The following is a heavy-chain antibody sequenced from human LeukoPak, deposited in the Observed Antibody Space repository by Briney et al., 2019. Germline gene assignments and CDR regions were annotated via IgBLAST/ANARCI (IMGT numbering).Heavy chain of an antibody. D-gene: IGHD3-3*01. CDR2: ISSSSSYI. CDR1: GFTFSSYG. J-gene: IGHJ4*02. Sequence: GGSPRLSCAASGFTFSSYGMSWVRQAPGKGLEWVSSISSSSSYIYYADSVKGRFTISRDNAKNSLYLQMNSLRAEDTAVYYCARTTIFGVVSPDYWGQGTLVTVSS. V-gene: IGHV3-21*01. CDR3: ARTTIFGVVSPDY.